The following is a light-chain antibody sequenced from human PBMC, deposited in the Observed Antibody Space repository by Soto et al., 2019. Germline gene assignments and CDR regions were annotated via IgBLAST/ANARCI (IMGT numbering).Light chain of an antibody. J-gene: IGLJ3*02. CDR1: NSDVGAYSR. CDR2: EVA. CDR3: ASYTRADSWV. Sequence: QSVLTQPASVSGSPGQSISISCTGTNSDVGAYSRVSWYQHHPDKAPKLIIYEVANRPPGVSNRFSGSKSANTASLTISGLQAEDEANYYCASYTRADSWVFGGGTQLTVL. V-gene: IGLV2-14*01.